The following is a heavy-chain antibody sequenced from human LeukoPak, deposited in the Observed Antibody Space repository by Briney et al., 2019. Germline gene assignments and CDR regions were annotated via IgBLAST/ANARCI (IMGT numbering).Heavy chain of an antibody. V-gene: IGHV3-74*01. Sequence: PGGSLRLSCAASGLIFSNSWMHWVRQAPGKGLVWVSRINDDGSSRSYAESVRGRFTISKDNAKNMLYLQMNSLRAEDTAVYYCGRVSGLGKNEYVHVWGQGTLVTVSS. D-gene: IGHD3-10*01. CDR1: GLIFSNSW. CDR2: INDDGSSR. J-gene: IGHJ1*01. CDR3: GRVSGLGKNEYVHV.